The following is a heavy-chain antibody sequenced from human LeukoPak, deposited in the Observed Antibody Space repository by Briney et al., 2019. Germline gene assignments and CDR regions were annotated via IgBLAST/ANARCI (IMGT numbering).Heavy chain of an antibody. CDR1: GFTFSSYW. Sequence: GGALRLSCAASGFTFSSYWMHWVRQAPGKGLVWVSRINSDGSSTSYADSVKGRFTISRDNAKNTLYLQMNSLRAEDTAVYYCARAGGRGYCSGGSCYTFSYFDYWGQGTLVTVSS. V-gene: IGHV3-74*01. J-gene: IGHJ4*02. CDR2: INSDGSST. D-gene: IGHD2-15*01. CDR3: ARAGGRGYCSGGSCYTFSYFDY.